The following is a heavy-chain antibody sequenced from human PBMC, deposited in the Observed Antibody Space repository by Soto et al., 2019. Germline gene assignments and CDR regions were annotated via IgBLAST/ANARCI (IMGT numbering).Heavy chain of an antibody. CDR1: GYTFTNYA. CDR2: INADNGNT. CDR3: ARVALLWFGELLYPDAFDI. V-gene: IGHV1-3*01. J-gene: IGHJ3*02. D-gene: IGHD3-10*01. Sequence: ASVKGSCKASGYTFTNYAMHWVRQAPGQRLEWMGWINADNGNTKYAQKLQGRVTMTTDTSTSTAYMELRSLRSDDTAVYYCARVALLWFGELLYPDAFDIWGQGTMVTVSS.